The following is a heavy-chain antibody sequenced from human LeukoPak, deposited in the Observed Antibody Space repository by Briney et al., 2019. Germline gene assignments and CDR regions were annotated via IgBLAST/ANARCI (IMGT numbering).Heavy chain of an antibody. J-gene: IGHJ4*02. CDR3: AKDYVATLNFDY. CDR1: GFTFSNYS. Sequence: GGSLRLSCAASGFTFSNYSMNWVRQAPGKGLEWVSYISRSSTTIYYADSVKGRFTISRDNSKNTLYLQMNSLRAEDTAVYYCAKDYVATLNFDYWGQGTLVTVSS. V-gene: IGHV3-48*01. D-gene: IGHD5-12*01. CDR2: ISRSSTTI.